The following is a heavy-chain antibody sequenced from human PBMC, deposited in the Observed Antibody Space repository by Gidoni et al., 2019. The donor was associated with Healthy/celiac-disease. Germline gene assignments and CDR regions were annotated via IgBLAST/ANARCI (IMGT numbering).Heavy chain of an antibody. Sequence: EVQLVESGGGLVKPGGSLRLSCAASGFTFRSYSMNWVRQAPGKGLEWVSSISSSSSYIYYADSVKGRFTISRDNAKNSLFLQMNSLRDEDTAVYYCARATDYYDSSGEFDYWGQGTLVTVSS. J-gene: IGHJ4*02. D-gene: IGHD3-22*01. V-gene: IGHV3-21*01. CDR1: GFTFRSYS. CDR3: ARATDYYDSSGEFDY. CDR2: ISSSSSYI.